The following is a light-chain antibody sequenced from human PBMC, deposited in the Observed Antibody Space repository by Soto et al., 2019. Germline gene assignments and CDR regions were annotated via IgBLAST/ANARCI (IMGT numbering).Light chain of an antibody. V-gene: IGKV3-20*01. CDR1: QSVSSSY. Sequence: EIVLTQSPGTLSLSPGERATLSCRASQSVSSSYLAWYQQKPGQAPRLLIYDASSRATGIPDRFSGSGSGTDFTLTISRLEPEDFAVYYCQQYGSPPQTFGQGTKVEIK. CDR2: DAS. J-gene: IGKJ1*01. CDR3: QQYGSPPQT.